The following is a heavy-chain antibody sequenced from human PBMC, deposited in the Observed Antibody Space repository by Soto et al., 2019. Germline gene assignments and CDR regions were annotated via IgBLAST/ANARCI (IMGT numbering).Heavy chain of an antibody. J-gene: IGHJ5*02. CDR2: VKTKSEGETT. CDR3: TTLRPS. V-gene: IGHV3-15*07. Sequence: EVQLVESGGGWVKPGGSLTLSCVASGFTFGDAWMNWVRQAAGKGLDWVGHVKTKSEGETTDYAAPVQGRITIWRDDSTNNFYLQMNILNSEDTGKYFCTTLRPSWGQGTKVTVSA. CDR1: GFTFGDAW.